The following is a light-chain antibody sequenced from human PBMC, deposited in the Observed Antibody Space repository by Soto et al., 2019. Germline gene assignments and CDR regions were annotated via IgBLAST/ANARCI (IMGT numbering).Light chain of an antibody. V-gene: IGLV1-40*01. CDR2: GNS. Sequence: QSVLTQPPSVSGAPGQRVTISCTGSSSNIGAGYDVHWYQQLPGTAPKLLIYGNSNRPSGVPDRFSGSKSGTSASLAITGLQAEEAADYYCQSYDSSLSVVFGGGTKLTVL. J-gene: IGLJ2*01. CDR3: QSYDSSLSVV. CDR1: SSNIGAGYD.